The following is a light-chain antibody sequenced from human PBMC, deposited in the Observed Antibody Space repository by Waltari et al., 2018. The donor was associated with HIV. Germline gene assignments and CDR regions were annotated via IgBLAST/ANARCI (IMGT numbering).Light chain of an antibody. V-gene: IGKV1-9*01. Sequence: DIQLTQSPSFLSASVGDRVTISCRASQGISSVLAWYQQKPGKAPKLLIYAASTLQNGVQSRFSGSGSGTECTLTINSLQPEDFATYFCQQLNTYPPWTFGQGTKVEVK. J-gene: IGKJ1*01. CDR2: AAS. CDR3: QQLNTYPPWT. CDR1: QGISSV.